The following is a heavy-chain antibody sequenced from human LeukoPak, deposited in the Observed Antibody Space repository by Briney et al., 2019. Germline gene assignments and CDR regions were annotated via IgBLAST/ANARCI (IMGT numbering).Heavy chain of an antibody. Sequence: SQTLSLTCVITGDSVSSNSAALHWIRQSPSSGLEWLGRTYYRSKWYNDNAVSVKSRITINPDTSKNQFSLQLNSVTPEDTAVYYCARSLHSSYFDYWGQGALVTVSS. V-gene: IGHV6-1*01. J-gene: IGHJ4*02. CDR2: TYYRSKWYN. CDR3: ARSLHSSYFDY. D-gene: IGHD2-15*01. CDR1: GDSVSSNSAA.